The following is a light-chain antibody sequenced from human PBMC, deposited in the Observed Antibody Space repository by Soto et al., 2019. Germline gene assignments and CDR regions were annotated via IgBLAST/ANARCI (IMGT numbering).Light chain of an antibody. CDR1: QSIDNY. CDR2: AAS. J-gene: IGKJ4*01. V-gene: IGKV1-9*01. CDR3: QQLESYPST. Sequence: DIQMTPSPSSLSASVGDRVTIPCRASQSIDNYLSWYQQIPGKAPKLLIYAASTLQSGVPSRFSGSGSGTDFTLTISSLQPEDFATYYCQQLESYPSTFGGGTKVDIK.